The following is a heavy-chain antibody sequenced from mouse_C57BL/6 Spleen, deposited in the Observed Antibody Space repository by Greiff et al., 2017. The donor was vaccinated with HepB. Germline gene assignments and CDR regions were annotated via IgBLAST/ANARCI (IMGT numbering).Heavy chain of an antibody. CDR3: ATSYSNYEAWFAY. D-gene: IGHD2-5*01. CDR1: GYTFTSYW. J-gene: IGHJ3*01. CDR2: IDPSDSET. Sequence: VQLQQPGAELVRPGSSVKLSCKASGYTFTSYWMHWVKQRPIQGLEWIGNIDPSDSETHYNQKFKDKATLTVDKSSSTAYMQLSRLTSEDSAVYYCATSYSNYEAWFAYWGQGTLVTVSA. V-gene: IGHV1-52*01.